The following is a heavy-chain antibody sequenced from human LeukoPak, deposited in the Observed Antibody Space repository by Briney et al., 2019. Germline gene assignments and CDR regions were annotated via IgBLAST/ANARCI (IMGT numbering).Heavy chain of an antibody. CDR3: AKDRITMIVVVPFYGMDV. J-gene: IGHJ6*02. CDR2: ISYDGRNK. D-gene: IGHD3-22*01. V-gene: IGHV3-30*18. CDR1: GFTFSSYG. Sequence: GGSLRLSCAASGFTFSSYGMHWVRQAPGKGLEWVAVISYDGRNKYYADSVKGRFTISRDNSKNTVYLQMDSLRAEDTAVYYCAKDRITMIVVVPFYGMDVWGQGTTVTVSS.